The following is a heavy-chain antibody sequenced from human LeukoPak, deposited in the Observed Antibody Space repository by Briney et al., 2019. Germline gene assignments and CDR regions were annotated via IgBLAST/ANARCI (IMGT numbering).Heavy chain of an antibody. CDR3: ARQEASYGPIYYWY. CDR1: GGTISSSSHY. D-gene: IGHD5-18*01. V-gene: IGHV4-39*01. CDR2: IYYSGST. Sequence: KPSETLSCTCTVSGGTISSSSHYWGWIRQPPGKGLEWIGSIYYSGSTYYNPSLKSRATISVDTSKNQFSLKMSSVTAADTAVYYCARQEASYGPIYYWYRGQGTLVTVSS. J-gene: IGHJ4*02.